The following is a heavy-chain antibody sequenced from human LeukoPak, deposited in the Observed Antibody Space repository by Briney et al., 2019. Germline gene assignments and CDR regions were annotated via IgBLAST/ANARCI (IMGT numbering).Heavy chain of an antibody. CDR3: ARVLYGDSYDAFDI. Sequence: ASVKVSCKASGYTFTGYYMHWVRQAPGQGLEWMGWINPNSGGTNYALKFQGRVTMTRDTSINTAYMELSSLRSDDTAVYYCARVLYGDSYDAFDIWGQGTMVTVSS. V-gene: IGHV1-2*02. D-gene: IGHD4-17*01. J-gene: IGHJ3*02. CDR1: GYTFTGYY. CDR2: INPNSGGT.